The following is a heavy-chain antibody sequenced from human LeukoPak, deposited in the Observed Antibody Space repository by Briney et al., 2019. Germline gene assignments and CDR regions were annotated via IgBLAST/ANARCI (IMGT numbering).Heavy chain of an antibody. Sequence: GGSLRLSCAASGSMFSNSVMHWVRQAPGRGPEWVAVISINGRSQNYAASVRGRFTISRDTSENMLYLQMNSLRVEDTAVYYCAKDLQDIVVVPEPGGFDYWGQGTLVTVSS. V-gene: IGHV3-30*04. CDR1: GSMFSNSV. J-gene: IGHJ4*02. CDR3: AKDLQDIVVVPEPGGFDY. D-gene: IGHD2-2*01. CDR2: ISINGRSQ.